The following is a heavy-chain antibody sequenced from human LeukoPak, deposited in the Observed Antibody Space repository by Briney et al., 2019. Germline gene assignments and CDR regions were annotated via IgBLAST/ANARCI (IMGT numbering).Heavy chain of an antibody. D-gene: IGHD3-22*01. CDR3: AAESENYYDSSGYYHNSANWYFDL. V-gene: IGHV4-59*01. CDR1: GGSISSYY. Sequence: SETLSLTCTVSGGSISSYYWSWIRQPPGKGLEWIGYIYYSGSTNYNPSLKSRVTISVDTSKNQFSLKLSSVTAADTAVYYCAAESENYYDSSGYYHNSANWYFDLWGRGTLVTVSS. CDR2: IYYSGST. J-gene: IGHJ2*01.